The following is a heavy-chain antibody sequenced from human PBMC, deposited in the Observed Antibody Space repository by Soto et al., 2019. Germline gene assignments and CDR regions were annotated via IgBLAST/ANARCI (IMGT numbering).Heavy chain of an antibody. CDR3: ARGYDYVWGSYRADAFDV. V-gene: IGHV1-18*01. CDR2: ISAYNGNT. J-gene: IGHJ3*01. CDR1: GYTFTNFG. Sequence: ASVKVSCKASGYTFTNFGISWVRQAPGQGLEWMGWISAYNGNTNYAQKFQGRVTMTTDTSTSTAYMEVRSLTSEDTAVYYCARGYDYVWGSYRADAFDVWGQGTMVTVSS. D-gene: IGHD3-16*02.